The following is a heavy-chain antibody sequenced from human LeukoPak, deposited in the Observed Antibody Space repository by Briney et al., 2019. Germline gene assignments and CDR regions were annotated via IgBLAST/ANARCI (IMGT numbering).Heavy chain of an antibody. V-gene: IGHV4-39*01. J-gene: IGHJ4*02. CDR3: ARSRGGYNHGLHFFDH. Sequence: SETLSLTCTVSGGSISSGGYYWGWIRQPPGKGLEWIGSIFYSGSTYYNPSLKSRVTVSVDTSNNQFTLKVNSMTAADTAVYYCARSRGGYNHGLHFFDHWGQGTLVTVSS. D-gene: IGHD5-18*01. CDR2: IFYSGST. CDR1: GGSISSGGYY.